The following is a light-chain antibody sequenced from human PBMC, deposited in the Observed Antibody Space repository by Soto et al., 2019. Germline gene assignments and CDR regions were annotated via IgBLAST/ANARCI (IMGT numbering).Light chain of an antibody. Sequence: ELVFTQSPGTLSLSPGERATLSCRASQSVNNNLAWYQQKPGQAPRLLIYGASTRATGIPARFSGSGSGTDFTLTISSLQSEDFAVHYCQQYNNWPPWTFGQGTKVDIK. J-gene: IGKJ1*01. CDR2: GAS. CDR1: QSVNNN. CDR3: QQYNNWPPWT. V-gene: IGKV3-15*01.